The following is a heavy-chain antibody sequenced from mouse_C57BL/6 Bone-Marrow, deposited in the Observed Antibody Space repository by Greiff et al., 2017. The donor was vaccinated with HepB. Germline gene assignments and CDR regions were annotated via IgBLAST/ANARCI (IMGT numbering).Heavy chain of an antibody. CDR2: INPNYGTT. Sequence: VQLQQSGPELVKPGASVKISCKASGYSFTDYNMNWVKQSNGKSLEWIGVINPNYGTTSYNQKFKGKATLTVDQSSSTAYMQRNSLTSEDSAVYYCAREAYYDYEAWFADWGQGTLVTVSA. CDR3: AREAYYDYEAWFAD. J-gene: IGHJ3*01. D-gene: IGHD2-4*01. CDR1: GYSFTDYN. V-gene: IGHV1-39*01.